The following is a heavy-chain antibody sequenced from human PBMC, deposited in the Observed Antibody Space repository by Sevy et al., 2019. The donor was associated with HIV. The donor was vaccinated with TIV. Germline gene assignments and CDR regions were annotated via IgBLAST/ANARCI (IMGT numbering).Heavy chain of an antibody. CDR1: GFTFSSYG. J-gene: IGHJ1*01. Sequence: GGSLRLSCAASGFTFSSYGMHWVRQAPGKGLEWVAVIWYDGSNKYYADSLKGRFTISRDNSKNTLYLQMNSLGAEDTAVYYCARGSTYSSGWFPPPGPPDAEYFQHWGQGTLVTVSS. V-gene: IGHV3-33*01. D-gene: IGHD6-19*01. CDR2: IWYDGSNK. CDR3: ARGSTYSSGWFPPPGPPDAEYFQH.